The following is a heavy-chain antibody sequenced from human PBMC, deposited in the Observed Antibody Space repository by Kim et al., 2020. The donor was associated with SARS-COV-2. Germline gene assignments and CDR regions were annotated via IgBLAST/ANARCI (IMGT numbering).Heavy chain of an antibody. CDR3: ARQNYYGSGSWFDP. Sequence: GGSLRLSCAASGFTFSSYGMHWVRQAPGKGLEWVAVISYDGSNKYYADSVKGRFTISRDNSKNTLYLQMNSLRAEDTAVYYCARQNYYGSGSWFDPWGQG. J-gene: IGHJ5*02. D-gene: IGHD3-10*01. V-gene: IGHV3-30*03. CDR1: GFTFSSYG. CDR2: ISYDGSNK.